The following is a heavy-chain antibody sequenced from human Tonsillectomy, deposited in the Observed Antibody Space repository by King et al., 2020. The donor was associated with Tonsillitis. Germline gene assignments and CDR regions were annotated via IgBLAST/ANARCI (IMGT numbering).Heavy chain of an antibody. V-gene: IGHV3-21*01. CDR3: ARGLRGPDYYFDY. D-gene: IGHD3-16*01. J-gene: IGHJ4*02. Sequence: DVQLVESGGGLVKPGGSLRLSCAASGFTFESFTMSWVRQAPGKGLEWVSSITGSSDNIHYGDSVSGRFIISRDNAKNSLYLQMSSLRPDDTAVYYCARGLRGPDYYFDYWGQGTLVTVSS. CDR2: ITGSSDNI. CDR1: GFTFESFT.